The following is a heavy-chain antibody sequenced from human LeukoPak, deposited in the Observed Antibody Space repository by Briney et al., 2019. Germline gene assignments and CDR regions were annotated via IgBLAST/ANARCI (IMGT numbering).Heavy chain of an antibody. V-gene: IGHV4-34*01. CDR2: IRHSGST. Sequence: SETLSLTCGVSGGSSNDYYWSWIRQAPGKGLEWIGEIRHSGSTNYNPSLKGRVTVSVDTSKNQFSLRLTSVTAADTAVYYCARRGSWTYYYAMDVWGQGTTVTVSS. CDR3: ARRGSWTYYYAMDV. CDR1: GGSSNDYY. J-gene: IGHJ6*02. D-gene: IGHD6-13*01.